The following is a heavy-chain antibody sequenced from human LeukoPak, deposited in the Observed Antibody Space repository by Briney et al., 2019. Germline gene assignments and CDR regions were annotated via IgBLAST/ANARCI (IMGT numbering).Heavy chain of an antibody. CDR2: ITLSSSYI. V-gene: IGHV3-21*01. J-gene: IGHJ4*02. CDR3: ARGSVGEFDY. Sequence: PGGSLRLSCAASGFTFSSYTMNWVRQAPGKGLEWVSSITLSSSYIYYADSVKGRFTISRDNAKNSLYLQMNSLRAEDTAVYYCARGSVGEFDYWGQGTLVTVSS. D-gene: IGHD1-26*01. CDR1: GFTFSSYT.